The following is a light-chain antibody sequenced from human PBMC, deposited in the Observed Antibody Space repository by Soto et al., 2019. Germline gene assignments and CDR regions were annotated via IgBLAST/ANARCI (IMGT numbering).Light chain of an antibody. Sequence: DIQLTQSPSSPPASVGDRVTISCRASQDSRNFLAWYQQKPGKPPKVLIYAASTLQSGVPSRFSGSGSGTDFTLTITSLQPDDVATYDCQKHNGVPPITFGPGTKV. J-gene: IGKJ3*01. CDR1: QDSRNF. V-gene: IGKV1-27*01. CDR3: QKHNGVPPIT. CDR2: AAS.